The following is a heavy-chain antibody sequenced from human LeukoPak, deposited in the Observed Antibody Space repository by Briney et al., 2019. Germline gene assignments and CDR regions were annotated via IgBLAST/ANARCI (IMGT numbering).Heavy chain of an antibody. CDR3: ARVVYDSSGYYYPLYFDY. D-gene: IGHD3-22*01. CDR1: GGSISSSSYY. Sequence: SETLSLTCTVSGGSISSSSYYWGWIRQPPGKGLEWIGSIYYSGSTYYNPSLKSRVTISVDRSKNQFSLKLSSVTAADTAVYYCARVVYDSSGYYYPLYFDYWGQGTLVTVSS. CDR2: IYYSGST. V-gene: IGHV4-39*07. J-gene: IGHJ4*02.